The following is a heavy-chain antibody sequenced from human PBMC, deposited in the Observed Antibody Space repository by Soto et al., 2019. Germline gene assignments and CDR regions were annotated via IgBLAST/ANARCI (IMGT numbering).Heavy chain of an antibody. V-gene: IGHV3-48*01. J-gene: IGHJ6*02. Sequence: GGSLRLSCAASGFTFSSYSMNWVRQAPGKGLEWVSYISSSSSTIYYADSVKGRFTISRDNAKNSLYLQMNSLRAEDTAVYYCARDLRRFYGSGYYYYGMDVWGQGT. CDR3: ARDLRRFYGSGYYYYGMDV. CDR2: ISSSSSTI. CDR1: GFTFSSYS. D-gene: IGHD3-10*01.